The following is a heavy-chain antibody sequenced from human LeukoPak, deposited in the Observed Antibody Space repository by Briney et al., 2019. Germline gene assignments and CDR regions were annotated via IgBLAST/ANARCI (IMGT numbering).Heavy chain of an antibody. Sequence: SETLSLTCTVSGGSVSSGNYYWTWLRQPPGKELEWIGYIFYTGSTKYHPSLKIRVTISVDTTKNQFSLKLNSVTAADTAVYYCARAVMMVRGVIIGGYWFDAWGQGTLVTVSS. CDR2: IFYTGST. D-gene: IGHD3-10*01. J-gene: IGHJ5*02. CDR1: GGSVSSGNYY. V-gene: IGHV4-61*01. CDR3: ARAVMMVRGVIIGGYWFDA.